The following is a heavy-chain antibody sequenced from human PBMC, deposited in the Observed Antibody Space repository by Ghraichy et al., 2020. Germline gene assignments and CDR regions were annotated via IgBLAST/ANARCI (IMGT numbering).Heavy chain of an antibody. J-gene: IGHJ6*02. V-gene: IGHV3-23*01. Sequence: GGSLRLSCAASGFTFSNYAMSWVRQAPGKGLEWVSAISASGGSTYYADSVKGRLTISRDNSKNTLYLQMNSLRAEDTAVYYCAKAQLENYYYYYGMDVWGQGTTVTVSS. D-gene: IGHD1-1*01. CDR1: GFTFSNYA. CDR3: AKAQLENYYYYYGMDV. CDR2: ISASGGST.